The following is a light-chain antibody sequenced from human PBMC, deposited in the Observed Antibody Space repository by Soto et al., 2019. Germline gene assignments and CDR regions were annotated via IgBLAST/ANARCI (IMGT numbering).Light chain of an antibody. J-gene: IGKJ5*01. CDR2: GAS. CDR3: QQVKSYPIT. V-gene: IGKV3-15*01. Sequence: EIVMTQSPATLSVSPGERATLSCRASQSVSSKLAWYQQKPGQAPRLLIYGASTRATGIPARFSGSGSGTEFTLTVSSLQPEDFATYYCQQVKSYPITFGQGTRLEIK. CDR1: QSVSSK.